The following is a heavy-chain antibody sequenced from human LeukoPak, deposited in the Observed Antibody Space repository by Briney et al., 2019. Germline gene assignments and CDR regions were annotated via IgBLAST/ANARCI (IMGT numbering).Heavy chain of an antibody. CDR1: GFTFSTYY. D-gene: IGHD6-13*01. J-gene: IGHJ4*02. Sequence: PGGSLRLSCEGSGFTFSTYYMSWVRQAPGKGLEWVANIKHGGSEKFYVDSVKGRFTVSRDNAKNSVFLQMNSLRADESAVYYCASGSSTWSTTGLYFDHWGQGALVTVSS. V-gene: IGHV3-7*01. CDR2: IKHGGSEK. CDR3: ASGSSTWSTTGLYFDH.